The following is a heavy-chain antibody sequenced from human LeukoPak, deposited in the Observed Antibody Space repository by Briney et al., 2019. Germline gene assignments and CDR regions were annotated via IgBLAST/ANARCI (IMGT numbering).Heavy chain of an antibody. CDR3: AKDESGWYSQFSYYYMDV. J-gene: IGHJ6*03. CDR1: GFTFKNYA. Sequence: GGSLRVSCVGFGFTFKNYAMNWVRQAPGKGLEWVAGITGCADKTYYAESVKGRFTISRDNSNNTLHLQMNSLRVDDTAVYYCAKDESGWYSQFSYYYMDVWGIGTTVTVSS. CDR2: ITGCADKT. D-gene: IGHD6-19*01. V-gene: IGHV3-23*01.